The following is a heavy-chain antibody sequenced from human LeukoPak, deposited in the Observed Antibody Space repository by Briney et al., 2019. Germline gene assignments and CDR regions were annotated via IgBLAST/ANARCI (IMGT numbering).Heavy chain of an antibody. CDR3: AKGWSGYFRSPFDL. CDR1: GFTFSSCS. V-gene: IGHV3-23*01. CDR2: VTGDSGTI. Sequence: GGSLRLSCAASGFTFSSCSMHWVRQAPGKGLEWVSVVTGDSGTIHYSDSVKGRFTISRGNSKNTLYLQMNNLRAEDTAVYYCAKGWSGYFRSPFDLWGQGTMVTVSS. J-gene: IGHJ3*01. D-gene: IGHD3-3*01.